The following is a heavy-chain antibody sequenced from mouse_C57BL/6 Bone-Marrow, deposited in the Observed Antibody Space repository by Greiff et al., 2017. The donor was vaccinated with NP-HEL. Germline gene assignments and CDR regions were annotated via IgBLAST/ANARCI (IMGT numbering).Heavy chain of an antibody. CDR2: IRLKSDNYAT. CDR1: GFTFSNYW. Sequence: DVMLVESGGGLVQPGGSMKLSCVASGFTFSNYWMNWVRQSPEKGLEWVAQIRLKSDNYATHYAESGKGRFTISRDDSKSSVYLQMNNLRAEDTGIYYCSGGPPWYFDVWGTGTTVTVSS. V-gene: IGHV6-3*01. J-gene: IGHJ1*03. CDR3: SGGPPWYFDV.